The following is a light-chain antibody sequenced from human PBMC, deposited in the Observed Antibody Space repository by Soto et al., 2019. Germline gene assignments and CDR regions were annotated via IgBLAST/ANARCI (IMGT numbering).Light chain of an antibody. CDR2: SNN. Sequence: QSVLTQPPSASGTPGQRVTISCSGTSSNIGSNTVNWYQQLPRTAPKVLIYSNNQRPSGVADRFSGSNSGTSASLAISGLQSEDEADYYCAAWDDSLNGPVFGGGTKVTVL. J-gene: IGLJ2*01. CDR3: AAWDDSLNGPV. CDR1: SSNIGSNT. V-gene: IGLV1-44*01.